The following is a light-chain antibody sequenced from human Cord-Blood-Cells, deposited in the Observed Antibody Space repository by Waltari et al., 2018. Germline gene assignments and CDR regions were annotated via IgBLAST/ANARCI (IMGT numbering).Light chain of an antibody. CDR1: SSDVGSYNL. V-gene: IGLV2-23*01. J-gene: IGLJ3*02. Sequence: QSVLTLPASVSGSPGQSTTISCTGTSSDVGSYNLVSWYQQHPGKAPKLMIYEGSKRPSGVSNRFSGSKSGNTASLTISGLQAEDEADYYCCSYAGSSTWVFGGGTKLTVL. CDR3: CSYAGSSTWV. CDR2: EGS.